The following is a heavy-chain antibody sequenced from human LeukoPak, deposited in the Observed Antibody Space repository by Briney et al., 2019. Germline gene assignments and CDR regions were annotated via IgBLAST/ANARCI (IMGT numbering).Heavy chain of an antibody. V-gene: IGHV1-2*02. CDR3: AKPRDIDSWAFGV. CDR1: GYTFTGYY. CDR2: INPNSGGT. J-gene: IGHJ3*01. D-gene: IGHD2-15*01. Sequence: GASVKVSCKASGYTFTGYYMHWVRQAPGQGLEWMGWINPNSGGTNYAQKFQGRVTMTRDTSISTAYMELSRLRSDDTAVYYCAKPRDIDSWAFGVWGQGTMVTVS.